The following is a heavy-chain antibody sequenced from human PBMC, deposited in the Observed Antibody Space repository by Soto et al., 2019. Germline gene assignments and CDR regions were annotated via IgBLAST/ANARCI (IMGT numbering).Heavy chain of an antibody. J-gene: IGHJ6*03. Sequence: EVQLVESGGGLVKPGGSLRLSCAASGFTFSSYSMNWVRQAPGKGLEWVSSISSSSSYIYYADSVKGRFTISRDNAKNSLYLQMNSLRAEDTAVYYCARSLLGYYYYYMDVWGNGTTVTVSS. CDR3: ARSLLGYYYYYMDV. V-gene: IGHV3-21*01. CDR2: ISSSSSYI. CDR1: GFTFSSYS.